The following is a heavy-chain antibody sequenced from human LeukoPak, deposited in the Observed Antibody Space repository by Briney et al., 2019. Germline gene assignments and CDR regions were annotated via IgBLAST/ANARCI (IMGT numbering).Heavy chain of an antibody. D-gene: IGHD5-24*01. Sequence: SETLSLTCTVSGGSISSSIYYWGWIRQPPGKGLEWIGSIYYSGSTYYDPSLKSRVTISVDTSKNQFSLKPSSVTAADTAVYYCAREGALEMATTGGFDYWGQGTLVTVSS. CDR1: GGSISSSIYY. V-gene: IGHV4-39*07. CDR2: IYYSGST. J-gene: IGHJ4*02. CDR3: AREGALEMATTGGFDY.